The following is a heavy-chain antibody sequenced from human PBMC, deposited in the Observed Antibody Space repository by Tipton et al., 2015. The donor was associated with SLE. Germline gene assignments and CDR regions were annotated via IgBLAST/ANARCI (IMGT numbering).Heavy chain of an antibody. V-gene: IGHV6-1*01. CDR1: GDSVSTNSAA. D-gene: IGHD2-2*01. CDR3: ARALWVDKDIAEVPPAIRVRAFDI. Sequence: GLVKPSQTLSLTCAISGDSVSTNSAAWTWIRQSPSRGLEWLGRTYYRSKWYSDYAVSVKSRITINPDTSKNQFSLRLSSVTAADTAVYYCARALWVDKDIAEVPPAIRVRAFDIWGQGTMVTVSS. CDR2: TYYRSKWYS. J-gene: IGHJ3*02.